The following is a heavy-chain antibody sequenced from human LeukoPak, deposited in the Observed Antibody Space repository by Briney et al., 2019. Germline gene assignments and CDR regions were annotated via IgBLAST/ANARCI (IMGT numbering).Heavy chain of an antibody. D-gene: IGHD6-19*01. Sequence: GGSLRLSCAASGFTFSGYAMHWVRQAPGKGLEYVSAISSNGGSTYYANSVKGRFTISRDNSKNTLYLQMGSLRAEDMAVYYCARAYGRSIAVAASGDYFDYWGQGTLVTVSS. CDR2: ISSNGGST. V-gene: IGHV3-64*01. J-gene: IGHJ4*02. CDR1: GFTFSGYA. CDR3: ARAYGRSIAVAASGDYFDY.